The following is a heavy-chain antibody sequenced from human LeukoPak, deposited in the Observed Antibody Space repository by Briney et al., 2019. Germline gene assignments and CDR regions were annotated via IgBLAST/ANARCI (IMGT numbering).Heavy chain of an antibody. CDR2: ISGGGSNT. J-gene: IGHJ4*02. CDR1: GFALNTYV. CDR3: AKTAVVITFRFDD. V-gene: IGHV3-23*01. Sequence: GGSLRLSCVASGFALNTYVMSWVRQAPGKGLEWVAAISGGGSNTYYADSVKGRFTIPRDNSKNMVYLQMNSLRADDTAVYYCAKTAVVITFRFDDWGQGALVTVSS. D-gene: IGHD4/OR15-4a*01.